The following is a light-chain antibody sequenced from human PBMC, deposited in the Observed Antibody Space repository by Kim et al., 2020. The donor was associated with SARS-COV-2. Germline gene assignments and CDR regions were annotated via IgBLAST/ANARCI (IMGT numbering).Light chain of an antibody. J-gene: IGLJ3*02. CDR3: SSFAGRNTFGV. Sequence: QPVTITCTGTNNDIGGYKYVSWYQQHPGKAPRLMIFEVNKRPSGVPDRFSGSKSGNTASLTVSGLQAEDEADYYCSSFAGRNTFGVFGGGTQLTVL. V-gene: IGLV2-8*01. CDR1: NNDIGGYKY. CDR2: EVN.